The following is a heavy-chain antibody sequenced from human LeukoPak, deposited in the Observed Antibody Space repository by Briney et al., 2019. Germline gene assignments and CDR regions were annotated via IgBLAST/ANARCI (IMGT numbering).Heavy chain of an antibody. V-gene: IGHV1-2*02. CDR3: ARVGFTSSWSNFDY. CDR2: INPNSGGT. Sequence: ASVKVSCKASGYTFTAYFIHWLRQAPGQGLEWMGLINPNSGGTNYAQKFQGRVSMTRDTSITTAYMELSSLRSDDTALYYCARVGFTSSWSNFDYWGQGTLVTVSS. CDR1: GYTFTAYF. D-gene: IGHD6-13*01. J-gene: IGHJ4*02.